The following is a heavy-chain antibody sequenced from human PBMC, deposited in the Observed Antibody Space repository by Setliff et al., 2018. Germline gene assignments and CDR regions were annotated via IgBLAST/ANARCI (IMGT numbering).Heavy chain of an antibody. CDR1: GYTFTDYY. CDR2: INPNSGGT. V-gene: IGHV1-2*02. Sequence: ASVKVSCKASGYTFTDYYMHWVQQAPGKGLEWMGWINPNSGGTNYAQKFQGRVTMTRDTSISTAYMELSRLRSDDTAVYYCAKAPLWFGERGAFDIWGQGTMVTVSS. J-gene: IGHJ3*02. CDR3: AKAPLWFGERGAFDI. D-gene: IGHD3-10*01.